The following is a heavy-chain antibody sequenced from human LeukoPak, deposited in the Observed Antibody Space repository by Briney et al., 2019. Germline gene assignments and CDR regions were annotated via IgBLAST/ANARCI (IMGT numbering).Heavy chain of an antibody. CDR1: GASINSHY. CDR2: IYISGST. Sequence: SEALSLTCSVSGASINSHYWTWIRQPAGKGLEWIGRIYISGSTNYSPSLKSRVTMSVDTSKNQFSLNLISVTAADTAVYYCARALNPLPGTYYFDYWGQGTLVTVSS. D-gene: IGHD2-15*01. CDR3: ARALNPLPGTYYFDY. V-gene: IGHV4-4*07. J-gene: IGHJ4*02.